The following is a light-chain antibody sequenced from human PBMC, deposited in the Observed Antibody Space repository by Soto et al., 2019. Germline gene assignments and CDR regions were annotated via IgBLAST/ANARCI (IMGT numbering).Light chain of an antibody. V-gene: IGKV1-5*03. CDR2: KAS. J-gene: IGKJ1*01. Sequence: DIQMTQSPSTLSESVGDRVTITCRASQSIRGWLAWYQQKPGKAPKLLIYKASSLQIGVPSRFSASGSETEFTLTISSLQPDDFATYFCQQYNTDPWTFGQVTKVEIK. CDR1: QSIRGW. CDR3: QQYNTDPWT.